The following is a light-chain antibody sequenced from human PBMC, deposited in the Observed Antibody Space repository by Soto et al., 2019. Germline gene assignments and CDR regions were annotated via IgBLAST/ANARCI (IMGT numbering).Light chain of an antibody. CDR1: RSVSMY. V-gene: IGKV3-11*01. Sequence: ESLLTQSPATLSLSPGEIATLSCRASRSVSMYLAWYQQKPGQAPRLLIYDASNRAPGVPARFSGSGFGTDCALTISGLDPDDFAVYYCQSRTPWLTFGGGTKVEIK. J-gene: IGKJ4*01. CDR3: QSRTPWLT. CDR2: DAS.